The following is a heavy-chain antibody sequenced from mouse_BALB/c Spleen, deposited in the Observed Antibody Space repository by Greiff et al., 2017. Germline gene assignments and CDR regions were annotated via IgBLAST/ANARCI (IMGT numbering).Heavy chain of an antibody. J-gene: IGHJ2*01. V-gene: IGHV1S22*01. CDR1: GYTFTSYW. Sequence: LQQPGSELVRPGASVKLSCKASGYTFTSYWMHWVKQRHGQGLEWIGNIYPGSGSTNYDEKFKSKGTLTVDTSSSTAYMHLSSLTSEDSAVYYCTRGDYDYGFDYWGQGTTRTVSS. CDR2: IYPGSGST. D-gene: IGHD2-4*01. CDR3: TRGDYDYGFDY.